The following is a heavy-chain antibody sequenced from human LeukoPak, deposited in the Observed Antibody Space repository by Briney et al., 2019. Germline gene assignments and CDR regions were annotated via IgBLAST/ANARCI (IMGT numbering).Heavy chain of an antibody. Sequence: SETLSLTCTVSGGSISSYYWSWIRQPPGKGLEWIGYIYYSGSTNYNPSLKSRVTISVDTSKNRFSLKLSSVTAADTAVYYCARGRSPPTILPGIRGPFPSTPWAQGTLV. D-gene: IGHD5-24*01. CDR3: ARGRSPPTILPGIRGPFPSTP. CDR2: IYYSGST. J-gene: IGHJ5*02. CDR1: GGSISSYY. V-gene: IGHV4-59*01.